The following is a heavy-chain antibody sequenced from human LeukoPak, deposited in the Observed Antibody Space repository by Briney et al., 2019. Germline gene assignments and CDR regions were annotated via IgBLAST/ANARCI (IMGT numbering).Heavy chain of an antibody. Sequence: GGSLRLSCAASGFTFSSYSMNWVRQAPGKGLEWVSYISSSSSTIYYADSVKGRFTISRDNAKNSLYLQMNSLRAEDTAVYYCARVEAFYDFWSGYYTYYFDYWGQGTLVTVSS. CDR1: GFTFSSYS. V-gene: IGHV3-48*01. D-gene: IGHD3-3*01. CDR3: ARVEAFYDFWSGYYTYYFDY. J-gene: IGHJ4*02. CDR2: ISSSSSTI.